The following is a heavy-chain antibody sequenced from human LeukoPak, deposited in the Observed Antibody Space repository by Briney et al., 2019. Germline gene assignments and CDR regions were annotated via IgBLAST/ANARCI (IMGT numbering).Heavy chain of an antibody. D-gene: IGHD2-2*01. CDR2: IYYTGTT. V-gene: IGHV4-39*01. CDR3: ARSPGSRHGDSWYAGYFDY. Sequence: PSETLSLTCTVSGGSISSNYCWGWFRPPPGKGLEWIGTIYYTGTTSYNPSLKSRVTISVDTSKRQFSLKLSSVTAADTSIYYCARSPGSRHGDSWYAGYFDYWGQGALVTVSS. CDR1: GGSISSNYC. J-gene: IGHJ4*02.